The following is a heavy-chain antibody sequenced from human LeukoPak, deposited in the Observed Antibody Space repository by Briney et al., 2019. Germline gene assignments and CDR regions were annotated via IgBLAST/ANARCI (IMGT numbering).Heavy chain of an antibody. D-gene: IGHD4-17*01. CDR2: INPSGGST. CDR1: GYTFTSYY. CDR3: ARDQASATVTTAIYYYYGMDV. V-gene: IGHV1-46*01. Sequence: ASVKVSCKASGYTFTSYYMHWVRQAPGQGLEWMGIINPSGGSTSYAQKFQGRVTMTRDTSTSTVYMELSSLRSEDTAVYYCARDQASATVTTAIYYYYGMDVWGQGTTVTVSS. J-gene: IGHJ6*02.